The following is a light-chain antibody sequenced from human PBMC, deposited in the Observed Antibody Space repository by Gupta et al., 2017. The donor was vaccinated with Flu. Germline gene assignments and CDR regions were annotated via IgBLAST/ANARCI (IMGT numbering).Light chain of an antibody. Sequence: IVLTQSTGTLSVSPGERATLSCRASLSVTSRLAWYQQKPGQAPRLLIYLASRRTTGIPARFSGSGSGTDFTLTISSLEPEDFGVYYCQQYGDSPFTFGQGTKLEIK. CDR1: LSVTSR. V-gene: IGKV3-20*01. CDR3: QQYGDSPFT. J-gene: IGKJ2*01. CDR2: LAS.